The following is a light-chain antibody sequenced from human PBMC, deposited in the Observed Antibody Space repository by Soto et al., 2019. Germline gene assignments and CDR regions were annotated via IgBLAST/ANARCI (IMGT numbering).Light chain of an antibody. Sequence: QSALTQPASVSGSPGQSITISCTGTSSDVGGYNYVSWYQQPPGKAPKLMIYEVSNRPSGVSNRFSGSKSGNTASLTISGLQAEDEADYYCSSYTSSSTYVFGTGTKVTVL. J-gene: IGLJ1*01. CDR2: EVS. CDR3: SSYTSSSTYV. CDR1: SSDVGGYNY. V-gene: IGLV2-14*01.